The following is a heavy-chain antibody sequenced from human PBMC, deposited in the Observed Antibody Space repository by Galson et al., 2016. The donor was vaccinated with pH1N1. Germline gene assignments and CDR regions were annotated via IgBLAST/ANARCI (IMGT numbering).Heavy chain of an antibody. CDR3: VRDGLTRWHFDY. Sequence: SLRLSCAASGLSLGGYWMSWVRQAPGKGLEWVANISSDGSEMYYLDSVRGRFTISRDNAKSSLFLQLNSLRAEDTAVYYCVRDGLTRWHFDYWGQGTLVTVSS. V-gene: IGHV3-7*04. D-gene: IGHD2-15*01. CDR1: GLSLGGYW. CDR2: ISSDGSEM. J-gene: IGHJ4*02.